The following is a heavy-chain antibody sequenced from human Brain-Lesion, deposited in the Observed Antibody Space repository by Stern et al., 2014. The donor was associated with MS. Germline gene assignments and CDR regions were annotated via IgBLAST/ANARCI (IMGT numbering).Heavy chain of an antibody. D-gene: IGHD5-18*01. CDR3: ARHQLGYGYAYLRY. V-gene: IGHV4-39*01. J-gene: IGHJ4*02. CDR2: VYYSGNT. CDR1: GDSLSSSTFY. Sequence: VQLVQSGPGLVKPSDTLSLTCSVSGDSLSSSTFYWGWIRQPPGKGPEWIGSVYYSGNTYYHPSLKSRVTISVDTSKTQFSLSLPSVTAADTAVYYCARHQLGYGYAYLRYWGQGTLVTVSS.